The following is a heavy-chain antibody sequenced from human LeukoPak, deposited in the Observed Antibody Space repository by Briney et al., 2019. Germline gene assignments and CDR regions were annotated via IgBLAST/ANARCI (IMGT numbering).Heavy chain of an antibody. CDR2: FCVSDETT. CDR1: GFTFSSYA. J-gene: IGHJ6*03. Sequence: VGSLRLSRAASGFTFSSYAMSWVCPAPGEGAGWVLGFCVSDETTYYAHSVKGRFTISRDNAMNSLFLQMNSLRAEDTAVYYCARDWYTAERWTIYYSYYIDVWGKGTTVTVSS. CDR3: ARDWYTAERWTIYYSYYIDV. V-gene: IGHV3-23*01. D-gene: IGHD4-23*01.